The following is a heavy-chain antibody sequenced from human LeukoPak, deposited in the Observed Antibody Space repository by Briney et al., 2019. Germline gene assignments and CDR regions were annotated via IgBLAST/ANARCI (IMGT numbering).Heavy chain of an antibody. D-gene: IGHD1-26*01. V-gene: IGHV3-33*08. CDR3: ARGSRNSGSYAYYFDY. Sequence: GGSLRLSCAASGFTFSSYWMSWVRQAPGKGLEWVAVIWYDGSNKYYADSVKGRFTISRDNSKNTLYLQMNSLRAEDTAVYYCARGSRNSGSYAYYFDYWGQGTLVTVSS. J-gene: IGHJ4*02. CDR2: IWYDGSNK. CDR1: GFTFSSYW.